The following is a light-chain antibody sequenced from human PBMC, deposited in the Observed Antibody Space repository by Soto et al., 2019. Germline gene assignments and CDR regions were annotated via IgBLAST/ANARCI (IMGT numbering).Light chain of an antibody. CDR3: MQALRTPFT. CDR1: QSLLDSEGYNY. Sequence: DTVMTQSPFSLTVTPGEPASISCRSSQSLLDSEGYNYLDWYLQKPRQPPQLLIYMGSDRASGVPDRFSGSGSGTDFTLKISRVEAEDVGVYYCMQALRTPFTFGQGTRLEIK. CDR2: MGS. V-gene: IGKV2-28*01. J-gene: IGKJ5*01.